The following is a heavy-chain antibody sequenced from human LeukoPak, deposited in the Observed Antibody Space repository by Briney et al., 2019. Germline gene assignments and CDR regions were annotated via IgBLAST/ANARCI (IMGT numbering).Heavy chain of an antibody. Sequence: PGGSLRLSCAASGFTFSDYYMSWIRQAPGKGLVWVSRISPTGSTTSYADSVKGRFTVSRDNAKNTPYLQVNNLRAEDTAVYYCARGPNSNWSGLDFWGQGTLLTVSS. D-gene: IGHD6-6*01. CDR1: GFTFSDYY. J-gene: IGHJ4*02. CDR2: ISPTGSTT. CDR3: ARGPNSNWSGLDF. V-gene: IGHV3-74*01.